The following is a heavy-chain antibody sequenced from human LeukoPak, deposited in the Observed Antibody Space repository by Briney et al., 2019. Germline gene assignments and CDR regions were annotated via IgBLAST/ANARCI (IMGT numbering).Heavy chain of an antibody. CDR3: ARAYYYDSSGYYYHSWAFDY. CDR1: GFTFGDYA. J-gene: IGHJ4*02. D-gene: IGHD3-22*01. V-gene: IGHV3-53*01. CDR2: IYSGGST. Sequence: GGSLRLSCTASGFTFGDYAMSWFRQAPGKGLEWVSVIYSGGSTYYADSVKGRFTISRDNSKNTLYLQMNSLRAEDTAVYYCARAYYYDSSGYYYHSWAFDYWGQGTLVTVSS.